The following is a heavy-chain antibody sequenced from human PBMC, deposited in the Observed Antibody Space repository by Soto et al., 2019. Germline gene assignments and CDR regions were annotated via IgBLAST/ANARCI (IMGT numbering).Heavy chain of an antibody. CDR1: GGSFSVYY. J-gene: IGHJ6*03. Sequence: SETLSLTCAVYGGSFSVYYWSWIRQPPGKGLEWIGEINHSGSTNYNPSLKSRVTISVDTSKNQFSLKLSSVTAADTAVYYCARGRPYYYGSGSYYRGHYYYMDVWGKGTTVTVSS. V-gene: IGHV4-34*01. CDR2: INHSGST. D-gene: IGHD3-10*01. CDR3: ARGRPYYYGSGSYYRGHYYYMDV.